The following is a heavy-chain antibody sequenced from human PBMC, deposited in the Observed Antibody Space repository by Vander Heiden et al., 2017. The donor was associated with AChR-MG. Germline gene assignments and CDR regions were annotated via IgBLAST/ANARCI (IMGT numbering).Heavy chain of an antibody. CDR3: ARDHRPYPQLGWFDP. CDR1: GCTFSSYA. Sequence: QVQLVQSGAEVKKPGSSVKVSCKASGCTFSSYAISWLRHAPGQGLEWMGGIIPIFGTANYAQKFQGRVTITADEATSTAYMELSSLRSEDTAVYYCARDHRPYPQLGWFDPWGQGTLVTVSS. J-gene: IGHJ5*02. D-gene: IGHD6-6*01. V-gene: IGHV1-69*01. CDR2: IIPIFGTA.